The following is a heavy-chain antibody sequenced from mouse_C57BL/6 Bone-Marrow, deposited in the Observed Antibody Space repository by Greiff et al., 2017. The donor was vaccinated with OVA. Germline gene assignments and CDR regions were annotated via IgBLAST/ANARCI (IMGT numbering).Heavy chain of an antibody. D-gene: IGHD2-2*01. CDR3: ASAGYPYYYAMDY. CDR1: GYTFTSYD. CDR2: IYPRDGST. V-gene: IGHV1-85*01. Sequence: SGPELVKPGASVKLSCKASGYTFTSYDINWVKQRPGQGLEWIGWIYPRDGSTKYNEKFKGKATLTVDTSSSTAYMELHSLTSEDSAVYFCASAGYPYYYAMDYWGQGTSVTVSS. J-gene: IGHJ4*01.